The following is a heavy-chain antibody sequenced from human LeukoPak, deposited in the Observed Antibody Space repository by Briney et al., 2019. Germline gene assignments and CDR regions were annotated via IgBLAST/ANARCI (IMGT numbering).Heavy chain of an antibody. CDR3: ARGRGVVVPAAIHNWFDP. CDR2: INHSGST. D-gene: IGHD2-2*01. V-gene: IGHV4-34*01. Sequence: PSETLSLTCAVYGGSFSGYYWSWIRQPPGKGLEWIGEINHSGSTNYNPSLKSRVTISVDTSKNQFSLKLGSVTAADTAVYYCARGRGVVVPAAIHNWFDPWGQGTLVTVSS. CDR1: GGSFSGYY. J-gene: IGHJ5*02.